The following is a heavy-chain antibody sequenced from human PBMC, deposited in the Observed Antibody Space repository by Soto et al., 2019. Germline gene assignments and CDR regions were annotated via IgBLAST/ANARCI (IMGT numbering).Heavy chain of an antibody. Sequence: EVQLVESEGGLVQPGGSLRLSCAASGFTFSSYAMSWVRQAPGKGLEWVSVISGSGGSTYYADSVKGRFTISRDNSKNTLYLQMNSLRAEDTAVYYCAKVSSSWPSGYDAWDYWGQGTLVTVSS. CDR3: AKVSSSWPSGYDAWDY. CDR2: ISGSGGST. V-gene: IGHV3-23*04. J-gene: IGHJ4*02. D-gene: IGHD6-13*01. CDR1: GFTFSSYA.